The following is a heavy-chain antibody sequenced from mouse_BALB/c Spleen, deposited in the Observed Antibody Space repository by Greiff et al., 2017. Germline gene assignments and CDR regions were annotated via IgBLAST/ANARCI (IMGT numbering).Heavy chain of an antibody. CDR2: ILPGSGST. V-gene: IGHV1-9*01. CDR3: ASPYGNYEYFDV. Sequence: VQGVESGAELMKPGASVKISCKATGYTFSSYWIEWVKQRPGHGLEWIGEILPGSGSTNYNEKFKGKATFTADTSSNTAYMQLSSLTSEDSAVYYCASPYGNYEYFDVWGAGTTVTVSS. D-gene: IGHD2-10*02. CDR1: GYTFSSYW. J-gene: IGHJ1*01.